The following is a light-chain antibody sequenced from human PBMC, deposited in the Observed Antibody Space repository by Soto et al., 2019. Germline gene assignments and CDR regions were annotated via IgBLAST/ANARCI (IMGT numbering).Light chain of an antibody. Sequence: DIVMTQSPLSLPVTPGEPASISCRSSQSLLHSNGYNYLDWYLQKPGQSPQLLIYLGSNRASGVPDRFSGSGSGTDFTLKISRVEAEDVGVYYCLQALKTSWTFGQGTRWIS. CDR1: QSLLHSNGYNY. CDR2: LGS. V-gene: IGKV2-28*01. J-gene: IGKJ1*01. CDR3: LQALKTSWT.